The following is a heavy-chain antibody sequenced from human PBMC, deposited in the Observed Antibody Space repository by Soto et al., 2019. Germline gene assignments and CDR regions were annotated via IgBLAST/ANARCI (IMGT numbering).Heavy chain of an antibody. V-gene: IGHV3-23*01. CDR2: IGGGDDI. D-gene: IGHD3-3*02. CDR1: GFTFSNYA. J-gene: IGHJ3*01. CDR3: AKDSISYNGIYDAFDV. Sequence: GGSLRLSCEASGFTFSNYAMAWVRQTPGEGPEWVSTIGGGDDIFYAESVQGRFIISRDDSRSTMYLQMDNLRVEDTAVYFCAKDSISYNGIYDAFDVWGQGTVVTVSS.